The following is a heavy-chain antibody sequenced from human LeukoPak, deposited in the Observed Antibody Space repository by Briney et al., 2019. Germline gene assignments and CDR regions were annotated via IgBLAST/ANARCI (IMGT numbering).Heavy chain of an antibody. Sequence: SVKVSCKASGGTFSSSAITWVRQAPGQGLVCMGNIIPIFGTANYAQKFQGRVTITADESTSTAYMELSSLRSEDPAVYYCARGLLPAGDYVWYFDLWGRGTLVTVSS. J-gene: IGHJ2*01. CDR3: ARGLLPAGDYVWYFDL. CDR2: IIPIFGTA. D-gene: IGHD4-17*01. V-gene: IGHV1-69*15. CDR1: GGTFSSSA.